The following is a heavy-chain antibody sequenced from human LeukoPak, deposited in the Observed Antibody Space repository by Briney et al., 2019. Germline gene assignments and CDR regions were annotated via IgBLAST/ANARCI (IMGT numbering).Heavy chain of an antibody. CDR1: GFTFSSYG. V-gene: IGHV3-30*02. CDR3: AKTRAGGYGLDY. D-gene: IGHD6-19*01. CDR2: IRYDGSNK. Sequence: GGSLRLSCAASGFTFSSYGMPWVRQAPGKGLEWVAFIRYDGSNKYYADSVKGRFTISRDNSNNTLYLQMNSLRAEDTAVYYCAKTRAGGYGLDYWGQGTLVTVSS. J-gene: IGHJ4*02.